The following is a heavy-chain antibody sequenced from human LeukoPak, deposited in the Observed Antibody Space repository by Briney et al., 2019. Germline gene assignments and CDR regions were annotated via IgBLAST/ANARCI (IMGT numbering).Heavy chain of an antibody. CDR2: IYHSGST. J-gene: IGHJ4*02. V-gene: IGHV4-38-2*01. Sequence: SETLSLTCAVSGYSISSGYYWGWIRQPPGKGLEWIGSIYHSGSTYYNPSLKSRVTISVDTSKNQFSLKLSSVTAADTAVYYCARARREMVDYWGQGTLVTVSS. CDR3: ARARREMVDY. CDR1: GYSISSGYY. D-gene: IGHD5-24*01.